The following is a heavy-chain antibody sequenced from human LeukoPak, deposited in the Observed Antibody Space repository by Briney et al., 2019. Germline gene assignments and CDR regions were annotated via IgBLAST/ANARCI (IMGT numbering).Heavy chain of an antibody. V-gene: IGHV3-21*01. CDR3: ARDRNWNYAGSSDY. D-gene: IGHD1-7*01. CDR1: GFTFSSYS. CDR2: ISSSSSYI. Sequence: KAGGSLRLSCAASGFTFSSYSMNWVRQAPGKGLEWVSSISSSSSYIYYADSVKGRFTISRDNAKNSLYLQMNSLRAEDTAVYYCARDRNWNYAGSSDYWGQGTLVTVSS. J-gene: IGHJ4*02.